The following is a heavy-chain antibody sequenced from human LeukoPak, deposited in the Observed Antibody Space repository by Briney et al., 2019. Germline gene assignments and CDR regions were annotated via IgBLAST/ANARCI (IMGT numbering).Heavy chain of an antibody. CDR2: IYHGDSDT. D-gene: IGHD5-18*01. CDR3: ARQGYSYGYDY. V-gene: IGHV5-51*01. Sequence: GESLKISCKGSGYSFTTYWIGWVRQLPGKGLEWMVIIYHGDSDTRYSPSFQGQITISADKSISTAYLQWSSLKASDTAMYYCARQGYSYGYDYWGQGTLVTVSS. CDR1: GYSFTTYW. J-gene: IGHJ4*02.